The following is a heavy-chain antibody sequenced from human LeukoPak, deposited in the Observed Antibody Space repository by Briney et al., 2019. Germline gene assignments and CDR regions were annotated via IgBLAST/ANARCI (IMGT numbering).Heavy chain of an antibody. CDR2: MNPNSGNT. CDR1: GYTFTSYD. Sequence: ASVEASCKASGYTFTSYDINWVRQATGQGLEWMGWMNPNSGNTGYAQKFQGRVTMTRNTSISTAYMELSSLRSEDTAVYYCARGGYDILTGYFNNDPVDYWGQGTLVTVSS. V-gene: IGHV1-8*01. J-gene: IGHJ4*02. D-gene: IGHD3-9*01. CDR3: ARGGYDILTGYFNNDPVDY.